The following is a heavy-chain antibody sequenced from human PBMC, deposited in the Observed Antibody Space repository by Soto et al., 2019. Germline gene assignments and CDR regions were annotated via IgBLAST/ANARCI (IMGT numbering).Heavy chain of an antibody. CDR2: ISAYNGNT. J-gene: IGHJ6*02. CDR3: ARVTYYDFWRGYYHSSADGGMDV. D-gene: IGHD3-3*01. CDR1: GYTFTSYG. V-gene: IGHV1-18*01. Sequence: QVQLVQSGAEVKKPGASVKVSCKASGYTFTSYGISWVRQAPGQGLEWMGWISAYNGNTNYAQMLQGRVTMTTDTSASTAYIELSSLRSDDTAVYYCARVTYYDFWRGYYHSSADGGMDVWGQGTTVTVSS.